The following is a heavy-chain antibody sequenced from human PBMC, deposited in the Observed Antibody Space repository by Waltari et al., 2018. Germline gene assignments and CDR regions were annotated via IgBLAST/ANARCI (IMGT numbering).Heavy chain of an antibody. J-gene: IGHJ4*02. D-gene: IGHD5-18*01. CDR1: GFTFSSYG. Sequence: QVQLVESVGGVVQPGGSLRLSCASSGFTFSSYGMHRVRQAPCKGLEWVAFIRYDGSNKYYADSVKGRFTISRDNSKNTLYLQMNSLRAEDTAVYYCAKERWIQLWTFDYWGQGTLVTVSS. CDR2: IRYDGSNK. CDR3: AKERWIQLWTFDY. V-gene: IGHV3-30*02.